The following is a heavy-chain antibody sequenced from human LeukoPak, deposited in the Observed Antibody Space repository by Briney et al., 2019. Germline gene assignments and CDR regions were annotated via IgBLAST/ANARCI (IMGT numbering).Heavy chain of an antibody. CDR3: AKRSSGYSFDY. Sequence: GGSLRLSCATSGFTFSHYGMHWVRQAPGKGLEWVAVIWSDGTNRYYGDPVKGRFTISRDNFQRTVYLQMDSLRAEDTAVYYCAKRSSGYSFDYWGQGTLVTVSS. J-gene: IGHJ4*02. CDR2: IWSDGTNR. CDR1: GFTFSHYG. D-gene: IGHD3-22*01. V-gene: IGHV3-33*06.